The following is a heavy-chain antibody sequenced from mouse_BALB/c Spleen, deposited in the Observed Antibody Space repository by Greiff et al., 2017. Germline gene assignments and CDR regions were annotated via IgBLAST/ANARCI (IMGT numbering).Heavy chain of an antibody. D-gene: IGHD2-1*01. CDR2: ISSGSSTI. Sequence: EVHLVESGGGLVQPGGSRKLSCAASGFTFSSFGMHWVRQAPEKGLEWVAYISSGSSTIYYADTVKGRFTISRDNPKNTLFLQMTSLRSEDTAMYYCAREDGKSAMDYWGQGTSVTVSS. CDR1: GFTFSSFG. V-gene: IGHV5-17*02. J-gene: IGHJ4*01. CDR3: AREDGKSAMDY.